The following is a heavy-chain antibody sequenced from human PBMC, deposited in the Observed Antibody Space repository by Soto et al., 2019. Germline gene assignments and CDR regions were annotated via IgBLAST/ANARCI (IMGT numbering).Heavy chain of an antibody. CDR2: IFYSGST. CDR1: GGSISNYY. Sequence: SGTLSLSCTVSGGSISNYYWSWIRQPPGGGLEWIGHIFYSGSTNYNPALKSRVTISVDTSKSQFSLKLSSVTAADTAVYYCAKDSGYNYGYFRWFDPWGQGTLVTVSS. CDR3: AKDSGYNYGYFRWFDP. J-gene: IGHJ5*02. V-gene: IGHV4-59*01. D-gene: IGHD5-18*01.